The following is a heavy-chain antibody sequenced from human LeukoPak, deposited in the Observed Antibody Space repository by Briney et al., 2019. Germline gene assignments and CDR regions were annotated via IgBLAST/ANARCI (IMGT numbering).Heavy chain of an antibody. CDR3: ATTFCSSTSCYFDY. Sequence: GASVKVSCKASGYTFTGYYMHWVRQAPGQGLEWMGWINPNSGGTNYAQKFQGRVTMTRDTSISTAYMELSRLKSDDTAVYYCATTFCSSTSCYFDYWGQGTLVTVPS. CDR1: GYTFTGYY. D-gene: IGHD2-2*01. J-gene: IGHJ4*02. V-gene: IGHV1-2*02. CDR2: INPNSGGT.